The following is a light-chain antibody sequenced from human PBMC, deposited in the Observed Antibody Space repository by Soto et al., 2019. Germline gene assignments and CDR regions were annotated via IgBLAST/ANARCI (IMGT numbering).Light chain of an antibody. CDR2: KVS. Sequence: DVVMTQSPLSLPVTLGQPSSVSSITNHSLIQSDGIDFVSWFQQRPGRSPRRLIYKVSNRDSGVPARFSGSGSGTDFALKISRVEAEDVGVYYCMQGTHWPITFGQGTRLEIK. CDR1: HSLIQSDGIDF. CDR3: MQGTHWPIT. J-gene: IGKJ5*01. V-gene: IGKV2-30*02.